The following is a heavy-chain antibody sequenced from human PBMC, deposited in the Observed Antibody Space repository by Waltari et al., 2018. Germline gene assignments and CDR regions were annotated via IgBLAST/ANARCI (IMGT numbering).Heavy chain of an antibody. J-gene: IGHJ3*02. V-gene: IGHV1-2*04. Sequence: QVQLVQSGAEVKKPGASVKVSCKASGYTFTGYYMHWVRQAPGQGLEWMGWTNPNRGGTNYAQKFQGWVTMTRDTSISTAYMELSRLRSDDTAVYYCARDIANSSSWKGAFDIWGQGTMVTVSS. CDR2: TNPNRGGT. CDR3: ARDIANSSSWKGAFDI. D-gene: IGHD6-13*01. CDR1: GYTFTGYY.